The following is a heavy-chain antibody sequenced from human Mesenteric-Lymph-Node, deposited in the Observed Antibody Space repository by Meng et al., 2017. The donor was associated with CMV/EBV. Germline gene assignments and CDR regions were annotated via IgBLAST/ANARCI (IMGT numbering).Heavy chain of an antibody. Sequence: GESLKISCAASGFTFSSYEMNWVRQAPGKGLEWVSYISNSGSTIYYADSVKGRFTISRDNSKNTVYLQMNSLRAEDTAVYYCAKSPSSGWYYFDYWGQGMLVTVSS. D-gene: IGHD6-19*01. CDR3: AKSPSSGWYYFDY. CDR1: GFTFSSYE. V-gene: IGHV3-48*03. CDR2: ISNSGSTI. J-gene: IGHJ4*02.